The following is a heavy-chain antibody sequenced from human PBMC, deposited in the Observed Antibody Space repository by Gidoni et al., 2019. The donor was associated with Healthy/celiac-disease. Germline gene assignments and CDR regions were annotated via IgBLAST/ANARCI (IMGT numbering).Heavy chain of an antibody. V-gene: IGHV4-4*07. D-gene: IGHD3-22*01. CDR3: ARDFRSEYYYDSVGAFDI. J-gene: IGHJ3*02. CDR1: GGSISSYY. Sequence: QVQLQESGPGLVKPSETLSLTCTVPGGSISSYYWSWIRQPAGKGLEWIGRIYTSGSTNYNPSLKSRVTMSVDTSKNQFSLKLSSVTAADTAVYYCARDFRSEYYYDSVGAFDIWGQGTMVTVSS. CDR2: IYTSGST.